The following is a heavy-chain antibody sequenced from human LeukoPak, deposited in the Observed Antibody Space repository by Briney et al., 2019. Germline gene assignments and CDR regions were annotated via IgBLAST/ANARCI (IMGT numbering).Heavy chain of an antibody. V-gene: IGHV1-24*01. D-gene: IGHD3-10*01. J-gene: IGHJ3*02. CDR3: ASMVRGVIITNAFDI. CDR2: FDPEDGET. CDR1: GYTLTELS. Sequence: ASVKVSCKVSGYTLTELSMHWVRQAPGKGLEWMGGFDPEDGETMYAQKFQGRVTMTRDTSTSTVYMELSSLRSEDTAVYYCASMVRGVIITNAFDIWGQGTMVTVSS.